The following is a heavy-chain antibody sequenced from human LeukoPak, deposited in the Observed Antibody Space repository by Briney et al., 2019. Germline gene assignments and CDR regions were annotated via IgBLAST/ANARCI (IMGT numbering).Heavy chain of an antibody. CDR2: INHSGST. J-gene: IGHJ5*02. Sequence: SETLSLTCAVYGGSFSGYYWSWIRQPPGKGLEWIGEINHSGSTNYNPSLKSRVTISVDTSKNQFSLKLSSVTAADTAVYYCARTFYIVVVPAARNWLDPWGQGTLVTVSS. CDR3: ARTFYIVVVPAARNWLDP. CDR1: GGSFSGYY. V-gene: IGHV4-34*01. D-gene: IGHD2-2*01.